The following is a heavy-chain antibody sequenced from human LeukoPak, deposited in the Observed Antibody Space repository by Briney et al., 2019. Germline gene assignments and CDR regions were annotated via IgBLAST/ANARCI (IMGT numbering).Heavy chain of an antibody. J-gene: IGHJ4*02. Sequence: GGSLRLSCAASGFTFSSYEMNWVRQAPGKGLKRVPSFSSSGSTIYYADSVKGRFTISRDNAKNSLYLQMNSLRAEDTAVYYCGISAYGSGSYLYYFDYWGQGTLVTVSS. D-gene: IGHD3-10*01. V-gene: IGHV3-48*03. CDR2: FSSSGSTI. CDR3: GISAYGSGSYLYYFDY. CDR1: GFTFSSYE.